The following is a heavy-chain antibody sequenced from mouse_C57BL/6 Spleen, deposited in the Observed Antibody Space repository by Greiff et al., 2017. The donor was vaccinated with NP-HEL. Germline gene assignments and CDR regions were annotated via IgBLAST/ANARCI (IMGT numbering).Heavy chain of an antibody. D-gene: IGHD2-1*01. CDR3: TSGGNYGGAMDY. V-gene: IGHV14-4*01. CDR1: GFNIKDDY. Sequence: VQLQQSGAELVRPGASVKLSCTASGFNIKDDYMHWVKQRPEQGLEWIGWIDPENGDTEYASKFQGKATITADTSSNTAYLQLSSLTSEDTAGYYCTSGGNYGGAMDYWGQGTSVTVAS. CDR2: IDPENGDT. J-gene: IGHJ4*01.